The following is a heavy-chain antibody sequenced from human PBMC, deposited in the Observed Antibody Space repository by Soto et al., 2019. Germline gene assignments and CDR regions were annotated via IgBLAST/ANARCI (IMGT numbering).Heavy chain of an antibody. Sequence: EVHLVESGGVLVQPGESLRLSCVASGFTFDDYWMNWVRQAPGKGLECVAIINKDGSERYYLDSVKGRFTISRDNSKDSLFLQMESLGAEDTALYYCARDGNNTNDVDRWGQGTRVTVSS. CDR1: GFTFDDYW. CDR2: INKDGSER. J-gene: IGHJ5*02. V-gene: IGHV3-7*01. CDR3: ARDGNNTNDVDR. D-gene: IGHD1-20*01.